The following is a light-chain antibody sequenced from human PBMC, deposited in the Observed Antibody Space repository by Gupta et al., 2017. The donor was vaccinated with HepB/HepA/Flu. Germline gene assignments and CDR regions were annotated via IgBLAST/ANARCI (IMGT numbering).Light chain of an antibody. J-gene: IGLJ1*01. CDR3: QTWDTYTYV. CDR2: VEANGKY. Sequence: QPVLTQSSSASASLGSSVKLTCTLSSGLSDFVIAWHQQQPGKAPRYLMEVEANGKYNKGSGVPDRFSGSSSGAARYLAISNLQPEDEAYYFCQTWDTYTYVFGPGTQVTVL. V-gene: IGLV4-60*03. CDR1: SGLSDFV.